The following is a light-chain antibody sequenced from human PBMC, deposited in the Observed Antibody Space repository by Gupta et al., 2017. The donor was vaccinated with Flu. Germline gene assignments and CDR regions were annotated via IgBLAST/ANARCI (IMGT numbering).Light chain of an antibody. J-gene: IGLJ2*01. CDR1: NIGSKS. CDR2: DDS. Sequence: SYVLTQPPSVSVAPGQTAKITCGGNNIGSKSVHWYQQEPGQAPVLVLSDDSDRPSGIPERFSGSTYGNTATVTITRVEAGDEADDYCQAEDSGSDLVVFGGGTKLTVL. CDR3: QAEDSGSDLVV. V-gene: IGLV3-21*02.